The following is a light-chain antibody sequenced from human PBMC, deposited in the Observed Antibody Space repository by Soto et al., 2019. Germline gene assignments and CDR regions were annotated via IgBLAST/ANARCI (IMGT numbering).Light chain of an antibody. CDR1: QSITNH. CDR3: QQSYSTPYT. Sequence: DIQMTQSPSSLSASVGDRVTITCRASQSITNHLNWYQQKPGKAPKLLMYAISTLQSGVPSRFGGSGSGTEFTLTISSLQSDDFATYYCQQSYSTPYTFGQGTK. J-gene: IGKJ2*01. V-gene: IGKV1-39*01. CDR2: AIS.